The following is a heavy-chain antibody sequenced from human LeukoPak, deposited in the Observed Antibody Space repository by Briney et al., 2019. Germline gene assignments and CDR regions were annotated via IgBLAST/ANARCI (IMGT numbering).Heavy chain of an antibody. CDR1: GGSISGYY. CDR2: ISYSGST. CDR3: ARAGTAYYFDY. Sequence: PSETLSLTCTVSGGSISGYYWSWIRQPPGKGLEWIGYISYSGSTHDNPSLKSRVTISVDTSKNQFSLKLSSETAADTAVYYCARAGTAYYFDYRGQGTLVTVSS. D-gene: IGHD2/OR15-2a*01. J-gene: IGHJ4*02. V-gene: IGHV4-59*01.